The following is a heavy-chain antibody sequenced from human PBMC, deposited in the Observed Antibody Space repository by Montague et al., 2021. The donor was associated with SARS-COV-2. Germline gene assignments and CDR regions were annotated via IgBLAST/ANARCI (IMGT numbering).Heavy chain of an antibody. CDR2: IKPDGGEK. J-gene: IGHJ6*02. D-gene: IGHD1-26*01. CDR3: ARDSRIVGATGGMDV. V-gene: IGHV3-7*03. CDR1: GFTFSSYW. Sequence: SLRLSCAASGFTFSSYWMSWVRQTPGKGLEWVANIKPDGGEKHYVDSXXGRFTISRDNAKNSLNLQMDSLRAEDTALYYCARDSRIVGATGGMDVWGQGTTVTVSS.